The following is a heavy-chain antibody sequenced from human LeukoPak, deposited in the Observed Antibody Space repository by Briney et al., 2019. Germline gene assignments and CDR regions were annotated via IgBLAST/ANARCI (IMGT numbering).Heavy chain of an antibody. CDR2: VTSRGESI. CDR1: GFTFSIYA. CDR3: ARDRPNYYGSDGHYYRRDGDY. Sequence: GGSLRLSXAASGFTFSIYAMSWVRQAPGKGLQWVSSVTSRGESICYVDSVKGRFTITRDNSENTLYLQMHSLRAEDTAVYYCARDRPNYYGSDGHYYRRDGDYWGRGTLVSVSS. J-gene: IGHJ4*02. V-gene: IGHV3-23*01. D-gene: IGHD3-22*01.